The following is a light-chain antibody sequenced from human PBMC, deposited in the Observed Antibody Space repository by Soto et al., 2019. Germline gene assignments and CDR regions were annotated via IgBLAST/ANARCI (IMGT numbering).Light chain of an antibody. Sequence: EIVMTQSTATLSVSPGERSTLSFRASQSVSSNLAWYQQKPGQAPRLLIYGASTRATGIPARFSGSGSGTEFTLTINSLQSEDFAVYYCQQYNNWPRTFGQGTKVDI. V-gene: IGKV3-15*01. J-gene: IGKJ1*01. CDR3: QQYNNWPRT. CDR1: QSVSSN. CDR2: GAS.